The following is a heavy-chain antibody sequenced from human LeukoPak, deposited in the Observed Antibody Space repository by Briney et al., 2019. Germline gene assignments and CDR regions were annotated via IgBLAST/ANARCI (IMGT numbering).Heavy chain of an antibody. CDR1: GGSISSGDYY. J-gene: IGHJ4*02. CDR2: IYYSGST. D-gene: IGHD1-26*01. V-gene: IGHV4-30-4*08. CDR3: ARGHSGSYYFDY. Sequence: SETLSLPCTVSGGSISSGDYYWSWIRQPPGKGLEWIGYIYYSGSTYYNPSLKSRVTISVDTSKNQFSLKLSSVTAADTAVYYCARGHSGSYYFDYWGQGTLITVSS.